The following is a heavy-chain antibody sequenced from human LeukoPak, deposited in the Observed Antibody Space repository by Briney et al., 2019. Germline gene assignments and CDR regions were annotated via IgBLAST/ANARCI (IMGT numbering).Heavy chain of an antibody. CDR2: ISSSTRRI. V-gene: IGHV3-48*01. CDR3: AKDDQSGAFDI. Sequence: GGSLRLSCAASGFNFSSYSLNWVRQAPGKGLEWVSYISSSTRRIYYADSVKGRFTISRDNSKNTLYLQMNSLRAEDTAVYYCAKDDQSGAFDIWGQGTMVTVSS. J-gene: IGHJ3*02. CDR1: GFNFSSYS. D-gene: IGHD3-10*01.